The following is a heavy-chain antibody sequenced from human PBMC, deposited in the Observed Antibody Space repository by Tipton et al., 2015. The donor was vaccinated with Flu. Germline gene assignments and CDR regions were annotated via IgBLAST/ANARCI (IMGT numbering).Heavy chain of an antibody. D-gene: IGHD2/OR15-2a*01. CDR3: AKDPATDFNFNAFDS. CDR1: GFKFDQHA. J-gene: IGHJ5*01. CDR2: ISWNSARE. V-gene: IGHV3-9*01. Sequence: SLRLSCAASGFKFDQHAMHWVRQPPGKGLEWVSGISWNSAREHYEDSVKGRFIVSRDNVKNSLYLQMNSLRLEDTAIYYCAKDPATDFNFNAFDSWGHGVLVTVSS.